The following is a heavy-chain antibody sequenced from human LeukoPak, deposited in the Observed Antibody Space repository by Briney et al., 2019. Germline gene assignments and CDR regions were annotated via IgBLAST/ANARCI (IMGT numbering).Heavy chain of an antibody. CDR2: ISWNSGSI. D-gene: IGHD6-6*01. CDR3: AKASRLYYFDY. V-gene: IGHV3-9*01. CDR1: GFTFDDYA. Sequence: GRSLRLSCAASGFTFDDYAMHWVRQAPGKGLEWVSGISWNSGSIGYADSVKGRFTISRDNAKNSLYLQMNSLRAEDTALYYCAKASRLYYFDYWGQGTLVTVSS. J-gene: IGHJ4*02.